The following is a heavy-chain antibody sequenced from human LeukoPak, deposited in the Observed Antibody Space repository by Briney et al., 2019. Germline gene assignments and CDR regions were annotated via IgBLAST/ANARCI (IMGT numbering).Heavy chain of an antibody. CDR3: ASKGGSFTISGVLYNDAFAI. CDR1: GFTISDYW. Sequence: PGGSLRLSGAASGFTISDYWMSWVRQAPGKGLEWVANIKEDGSEKNYVDSAKGRFTISRDNAKNSLYLQMNNLRAEDTAVYYCASKGGSFTISGVLYNDAFAIWGQGTMVTVSA. J-gene: IGHJ3*02. D-gene: IGHD3-3*01. CDR2: IKEDGSEK. V-gene: IGHV3-7*01.